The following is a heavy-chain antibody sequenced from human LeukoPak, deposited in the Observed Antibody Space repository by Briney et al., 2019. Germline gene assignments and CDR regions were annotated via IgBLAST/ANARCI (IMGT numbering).Heavy chain of an antibody. D-gene: IGHD2-2*01. Sequence: SETLSLICTVSGGSISSYYWSWIRQPPGKGLEWIGYIYYSGSTNYNPSLKSRVTISVDTSKNRFSLKLSSVTAADTAVYYCARLNRYCSSTSCSDYWGQGTLVTVSS. CDR1: GGSISSYY. J-gene: IGHJ4*02. CDR2: IYYSGST. CDR3: ARLNRYCSSTSCSDY. V-gene: IGHV4-59*08.